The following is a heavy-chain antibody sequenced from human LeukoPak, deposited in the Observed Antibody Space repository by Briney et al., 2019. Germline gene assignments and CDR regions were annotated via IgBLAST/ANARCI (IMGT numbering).Heavy chain of an antibody. CDR2: MNPNSGNT. Sequence: GASVKVSCKASGYTFTSYDINWVRQATGQGLEWMGWMNPNSGNTGYAQKFQGRVTVTRDTSTSTVYMELSSLRSEDTAVYYCARGLPYYDSSGYYYSAFDIWGQGTMVTVSS. J-gene: IGHJ3*02. D-gene: IGHD3-22*01. V-gene: IGHV1-8*02. CDR1: GYTFTSYD. CDR3: ARGLPYYDSSGYYYSAFDI.